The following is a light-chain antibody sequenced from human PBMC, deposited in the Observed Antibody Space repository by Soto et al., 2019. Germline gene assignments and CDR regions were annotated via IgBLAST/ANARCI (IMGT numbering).Light chain of an antibody. CDR3: QQYNDRPGT. Sequence: EIVMTQSPATLSVSPGERVTLSCRASQSVGSNLAWFQQKPGQAPRLLIYGASTRATGIPATFSGSGSGTEFTLTISSLQSEDFAVYYCQQYNDRPGTFGQGTKVEIK. CDR2: GAS. CDR1: QSVGSN. V-gene: IGKV3-15*01. J-gene: IGKJ1*01.